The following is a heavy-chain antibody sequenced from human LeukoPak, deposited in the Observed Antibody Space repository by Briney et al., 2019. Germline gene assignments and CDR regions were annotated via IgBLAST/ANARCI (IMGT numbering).Heavy chain of an antibody. CDR3: ARDFYDFWSGENYGMDV. Sequence: GGSLRLSCAASGFTFSSYSMNWVRQAPGKGLEWVSSISSSSSYIYYADSVKGRFTISRDNAKNSLYLQMNSLRAEDTAVYYCARDFYDFWSGENYGMDVWGQGTTVTVSS. CDR2: ISSSSSYI. CDR1: GFTFSSYS. J-gene: IGHJ6*02. D-gene: IGHD3-3*01. V-gene: IGHV3-21*01.